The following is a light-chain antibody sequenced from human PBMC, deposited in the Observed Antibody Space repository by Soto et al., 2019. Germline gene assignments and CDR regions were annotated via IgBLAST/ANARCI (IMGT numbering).Light chain of an antibody. CDR1: QSMSSN. Sequence: DIQMTQSPSSLSASVGDRVTITCRASQSMSSNLNWYQQKPGKATKFLIYAASSLQSGVPSRFSGSGSGTDFTLTITSLQPEDFATYYCQQSNSVPWTFGQGTTVEV. J-gene: IGKJ1*01. V-gene: IGKV1-39*01. CDR2: AAS. CDR3: QQSNSVPWT.